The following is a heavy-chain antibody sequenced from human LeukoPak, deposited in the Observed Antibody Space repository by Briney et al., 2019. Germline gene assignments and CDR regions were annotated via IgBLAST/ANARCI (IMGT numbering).Heavy chain of an antibody. D-gene: IGHD2-21*02. Sequence: SVKVSCKASGGTFSSYGISWVRQAPGQGLEWMGRIIPILGIANYAQKFQGRVTITADKSTSTAYMELSSLRSEDTAVYYCARDFCYSGSYYYYGMDVWGQGTTVTVSS. J-gene: IGHJ6*02. CDR3: ARDFCYSGSYYYYGMDV. CDR2: IIPILGIA. V-gene: IGHV1-69*04. CDR1: GGTFSSYG.